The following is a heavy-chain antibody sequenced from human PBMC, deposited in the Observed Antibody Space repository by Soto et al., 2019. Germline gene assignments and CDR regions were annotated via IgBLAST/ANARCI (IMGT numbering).Heavy chain of an antibody. CDR3: VNRQFSSGRCYGFDY. V-gene: IGHV2-5*02. Sequence: QITLKESSPTLVKPTQTLTLTCSFAGISLTTRGVGVGWVRQPPGKALEWLALIFWDDDRRYNPSLKTRLTIIKDTSKNQVLLTMTSVDPVDTGTYYCVNRQFSSGRCYGFDYWGQGTLVTVSS. CDR1: GISLTTRGVG. J-gene: IGHJ4*02. D-gene: IGHD3-10*01. CDR2: IFWDDDR.